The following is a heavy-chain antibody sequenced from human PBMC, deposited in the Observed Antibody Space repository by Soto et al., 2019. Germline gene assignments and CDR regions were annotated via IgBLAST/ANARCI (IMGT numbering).Heavy chain of an antibody. CDR2: FYYSGST. J-gene: IGHJ6*02. D-gene: IGHD2-2*01. Sequence: SSETLSLTCTVSGGSISSGPYSWGWIRQPPGKGLEWIGTFYYSGSTNYNPSLESQDTISVDTSKNQFSIKVSTVTAADTAVYYCARLGGYCSSTSCYGYYGMDVWGQGTTVT. V-gene: IGHV4-39*01. CDR1: GGSISSGPYS. CDR3: ARLGGYCSSTSCYGYYGMDV.